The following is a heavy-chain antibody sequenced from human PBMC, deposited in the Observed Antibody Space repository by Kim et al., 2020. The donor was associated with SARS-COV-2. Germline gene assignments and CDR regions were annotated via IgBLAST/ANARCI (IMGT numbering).Heavy chain of an antibody. Sequence: ASVKVSCKASGYTFTSYGISWVRQAPGQGLEWMGWISAYNGNTNYAQKLQGRVTMTTDTSTSTAYMELRSLRSDDTAVYYCARQGSQGRLWFGESDFDYWGQGTLVTVSS. CDR2: ISAYNGNT. CDR3: ARQGSQGRLWFGESDFDY. V-gene: IGHV1-18*01. D-gene: IGHD3-10*01. J-gene: IGHJ4*02. CDR1: GYTFTSYG.